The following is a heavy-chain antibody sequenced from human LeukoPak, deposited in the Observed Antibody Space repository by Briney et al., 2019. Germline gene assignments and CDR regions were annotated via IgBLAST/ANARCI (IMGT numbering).Heavy chain of an antibody. Sequence: GGSLRLSCAASGFVFSSYNMNWVRQAPGKGLEWVSFISSSSSSIYYADSVKGRFTISRDNAKNSLYLQMNSLRAEDTAVYYCAKGIQQWSSYMDVWGKGTTVTVSS. CDR2: ISSSSSSI. J-gene: IGHJ6*03. D-gene: IGHD5-18*01. CDR1: GFVFSSYN. V-gene: IGHV3-48*01. CDR3: AKGIQQWSSYMDV.